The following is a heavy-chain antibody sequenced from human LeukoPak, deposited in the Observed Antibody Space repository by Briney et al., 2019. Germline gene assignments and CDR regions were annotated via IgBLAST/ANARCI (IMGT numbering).Heavy chain of an antibody. CDR3: ARVVKSGNYDY. CDR2: TYYRSKWYN. Sequence: SQTLSLTCAISGDSVSSTSAARNWMRQSPSRGLEWLGRTYYRSKWYNDYAESVKSRITINSDTSKNQCSLQLSSVTPEDTAVYYCARVVKSGNYDYWGQGTLVTVSS. V-gene: IGHV6-1*01. CDR1: GDSVSSTSAA. J-gene: IGHJ4*02. D-gene: IGHD1-26*01.